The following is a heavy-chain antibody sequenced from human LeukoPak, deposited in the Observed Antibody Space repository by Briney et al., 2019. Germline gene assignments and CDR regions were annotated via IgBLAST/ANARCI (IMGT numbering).Heavy chain of an antibody. CDR3: AKDGMSSGNYFGY. J-gene: IGHJ4*02. CDR2: ISGSGGST. D-gene: IGHD1-26*01. Sequence: QPGGSLRLSCAASGFIFYSYAMSWVRQAPGKGLEWVSGISGSGGSTYYADSVKGRFTISRDNSKNTLYLQMNSLRAEDTAVYYCAKDGMSSGNYFGYWGQGTLVTVSS. CDR1: GFIFYSYA. V-gene: IGHV3-23*01.